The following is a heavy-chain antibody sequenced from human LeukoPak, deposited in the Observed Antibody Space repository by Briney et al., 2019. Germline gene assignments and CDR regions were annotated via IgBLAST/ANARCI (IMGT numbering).Heavy chain of an antibody. CDR3: ARATHYYYYGMDV. CDR2: INPNSGGT. CDR1: GYTFTGYY. Sequence: GASVKVSCTASGYTFTGYYMHWVRQAPGQGLEWMGWINPNSGGTNYAQKFQGRVTMTRDTSFSTAYMELSRLRSDDTAVYYCARATHYYYYGMDVWGQGTTVTVSS. J-gene: IGHJ6*02. V-gene: IGHV1-2*02.